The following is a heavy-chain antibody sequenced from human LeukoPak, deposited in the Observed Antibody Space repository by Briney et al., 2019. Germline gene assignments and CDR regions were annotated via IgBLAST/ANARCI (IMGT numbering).Heavy chain of an antibody. J-gene: IGHJ4*02. Sequence: GGSPRLSCAASGFTFSSYSMNWVRQAPGKGLEWVSYISSSSSTIYYADSVKGRFTISRDNAKNSLYLQMNSLRAEDTAVYYCARVGNYYDSSYDFDYWGQGTLVTVSS. D-gene: IGHD3-22*01. CDR1: GFTFSSYS. CDR2: ISSSSSTI. V-gene: IGHV3-48*01. CDR3: ARVGNYYDSSYDFDY.